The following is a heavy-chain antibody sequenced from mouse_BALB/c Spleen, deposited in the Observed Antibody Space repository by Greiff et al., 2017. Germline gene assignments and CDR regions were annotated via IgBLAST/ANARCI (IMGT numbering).Heavy chain of an antibody. CDR2: IDPANGNT. Sequence: EVQLQQSGAELVKPGASVKLSCTASGFNIKDTYMHWVKQRPEQGLEWIGRIDPANGNTKYDPKFQGKATITADTSSNTAYLQLSSLTSEDTAVYYCARGEGNYWYFDVWGAGTTVTVSS. J-gene: IGHJ1*01. V-gene: IGHV14-3*02. CDR3: ARGEGNYWYFDV. CDR1: GFNIKDTY. D-gene: IGHD2-1*01.